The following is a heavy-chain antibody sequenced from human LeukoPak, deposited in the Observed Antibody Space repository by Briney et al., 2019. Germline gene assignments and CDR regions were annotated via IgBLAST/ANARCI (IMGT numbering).Heavy chain of an antibody. J-gene: IGHJ6*03. CDR2: IKSKTDGGTT. V-gene: IGHV3-15*01. CDR1: GFTFSNAW. D-gene: IGHD1-7*01. Sequence: GGSLRLSCAASGFTFSNAWMSWVRQAPGKGLEWVGRIKSKTDGGTTDYAAPVKGRFTISRDDSKNTLYLQMNSLKTEDTAVYYCTTDNWNYENYYYYMDVWGKGTTVTVSS. CDR3: TTDNWNYENYYYYMDV.